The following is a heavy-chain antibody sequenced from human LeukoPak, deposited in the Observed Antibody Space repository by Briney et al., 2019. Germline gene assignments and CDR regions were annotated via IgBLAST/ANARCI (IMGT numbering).Heavy chain of an antibody. J-gene: IGHJ4*02. CDR2: IYYSGST. CDR3: ARHPRQWLVQALFDY. V-gene: IGHV4-39*01. CDR1: GASISSSSYY. D-gene: IGHD6-19*01. Sequence: SETLSLTCTVSGASISSSSYYWGWIRHPPGKGREWIGSIYYSGSTYYNPSLKSRVTISVDTSKNQFSLKLSSVTAADTAVYYCARHPRQWLVQALFDYWGQGTLVTVSS.